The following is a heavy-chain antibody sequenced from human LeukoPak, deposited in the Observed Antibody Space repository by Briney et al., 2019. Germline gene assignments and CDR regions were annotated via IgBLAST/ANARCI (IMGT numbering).Heavy chain of an antibody. J-gene: IGHJ6*02. Sequence: GSLRLSCAASGFTVSSNYMSWVRQAPGKGLEWVSVIYSGGSTYYADSVKGRFTISRDNSKNTLYLQMNSLRAEDTAVYYGAAGTNYYYGMDVWGQGTTVTVSS. V-gene: IGHV3-66*01. CDR3: AAGTNYYYGMDV. CDR2: IYSGGST. CDR1: GFTVSSNY. D-gene: IGHD6-13*01.